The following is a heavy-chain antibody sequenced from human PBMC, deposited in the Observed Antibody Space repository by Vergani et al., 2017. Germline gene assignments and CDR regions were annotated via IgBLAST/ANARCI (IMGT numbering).Heavy chain of an antibody. CDR1: GFTFSSYE. Sequence: EVQLVESGGGLVQPGGSLRLSCAASGFTFSSYEMNWVRQAPGKGLEWVSYISSSGSTIYYADSVKGRFTISRDNAKNSLYLQMNSLRAEDTAVYYCAGVNDYWDHGMDVWGQGTTVTVSS. CDR3: AGVNDYWDHGMDV. D-gene: IGHD4-11*01. J-gene: IGHJ6*02. CDR2: ISSSGSTI. V-gene: IGHV3-48*03.